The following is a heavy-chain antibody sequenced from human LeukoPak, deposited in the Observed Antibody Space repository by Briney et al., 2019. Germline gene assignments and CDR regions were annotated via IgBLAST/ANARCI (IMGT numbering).Heavy chain of an antibody. CDR1: GGSISSSNYY. CDR2: IYYSGST. J-gene: IGHJ4*02. D-gene: IGHD3-22*01. V-gene: IGHV4-39*07. Sequence: SETLSLTCTVSGGSISSSNYYWGWIRQPPGKGLEWIGSIYYSGSTYYNPSLKSRVTISVDTSKNQFSLKLSSVTAADTAVYYCARDGVNYYDISGYDIWGRGTLVTVSS. CDR3: ARDGVNYYDISGYDI.